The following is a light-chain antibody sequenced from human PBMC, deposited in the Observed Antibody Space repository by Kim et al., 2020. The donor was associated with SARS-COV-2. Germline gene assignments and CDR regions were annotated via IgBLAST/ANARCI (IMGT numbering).Light chain of an antibody. CDR2: AAS. CDR1: GSVSGY. V-gene: IGKV3-15*01. J-gene: IGKJ2*01. Sequence: LSLSPGERATLTGRTSGSVSGYLAWYQKTPGQAPSLLISAASTRAAGVPTRFSGSGSGTEFTLTISSQQSEDFAVYYCQQYNNLYTFGQGTKLEI. CDR3: QQYNNLYT.